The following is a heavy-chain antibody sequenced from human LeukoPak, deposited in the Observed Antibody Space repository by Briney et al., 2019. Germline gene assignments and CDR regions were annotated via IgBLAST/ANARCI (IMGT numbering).Heavy chain of an antibody. Sequence: TGGSLRLSCAASGFTFSSYWMSWARQAPGKGLEWVANIKQDGSERYYVDSVKGRFTISRDNAKNSLYLQMNSLRAEDTAVYYCARDPYSSGLLTFDIWGHGTMVTVSS. CDR1: GFTFSSYW. CDR3: ARDPYSSGLLTFDI. D-gene: IGHD6-19*01. J-gene: IGHJ3*02. V-gene: IGHV3-7*03. CDR2: IKQDGSER.